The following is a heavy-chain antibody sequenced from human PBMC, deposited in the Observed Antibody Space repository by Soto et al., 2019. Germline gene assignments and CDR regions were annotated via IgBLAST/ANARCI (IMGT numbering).Heavy chain of an antibody. CDR3: AKALAPRQHSSGFFDY. D-gene: IGHD6-19*01. CDR2: ISGSGGST. V-gene: IGHV3-23*01. Sequence: PGGSLRLSCAASGFTFSSYAMSWVRQAPGKGLEWVSAISGSGGSTYYADSVKGRFTISRDNSKNTLYLQMNSLRAEDTAVYYCAKALAPRQHSSGFFDYWGQGTLVTAPQ. CDR1: GFTFSSYA. J-gene: IGHJ4*02.